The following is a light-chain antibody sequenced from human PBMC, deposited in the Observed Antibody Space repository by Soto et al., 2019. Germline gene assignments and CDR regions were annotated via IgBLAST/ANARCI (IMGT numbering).Light chain of an antibody. V-gene: IGLV2-14*01. Sequence: QSVLTQPASVSGSPGQSITISCTGTSSDVGNYKYVSWYQQHPGKAPRVMIYEVSNRPSGVSNRFSGSKSGNTASLTISGLQAEDEADYYCSSYMNTINLIVFGTGTRSPS. CDR3: SSYMNTINLIV. CDR1: SSDVGNYKY. J-gene: IGLJ1*01. CDR2: EVS.